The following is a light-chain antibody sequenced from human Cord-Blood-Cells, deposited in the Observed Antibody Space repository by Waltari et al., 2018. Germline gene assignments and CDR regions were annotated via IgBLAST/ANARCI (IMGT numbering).Light chain of an antibody. CDR3: SSYTSSSTYV. CDR1: SSDVGGYNY. V-gene: IGLV2-14*01. Sequence: QSALTQPASVSGSPGQSITISCTGPSSDVGGYNYFSWYQQHPGKAPKLMIYDVSNRPSGVSNRFSGSKSGNTASLTFSGLQAEDEADYYCSSYTSSSTYVFGTGTKVTVL. CDR2: DVS. J-gene: IGLJ1*01.